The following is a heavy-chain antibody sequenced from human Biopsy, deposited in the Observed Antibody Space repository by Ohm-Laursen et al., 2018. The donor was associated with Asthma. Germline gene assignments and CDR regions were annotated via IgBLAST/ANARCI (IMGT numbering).Heavy chain of an antibody. CDR3: AREQQLGNFDY. CDR1: GVSIRSYY. J-gene: IGHJ4*02. V-gene: IGHV2-70*04. D-gene: IGHD6-13*01. CDR2: IDWDDDK. Sequence: TLSLTCTVSGVSIRSYYWTWIRQPPGKALEWLARIDWDDDKFYSASLKTRLTISKDTSKNQVVLTMTTMDPVDTATYYCAREQQLGNFDYWAREPWSPSPQ.